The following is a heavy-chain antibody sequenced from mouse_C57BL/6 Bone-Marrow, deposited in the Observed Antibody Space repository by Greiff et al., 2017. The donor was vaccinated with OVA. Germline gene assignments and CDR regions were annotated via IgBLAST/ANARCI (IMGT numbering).Heavy chain of an antibody. D-gene: IGHD2-3*01. CDR3: AQCDGYYPRDAMDY. CDR1: GYTFTSYG. Sequence: QVQLQQSGAELARPGASVKLSCKASGYTFTSYGIRWVKQSTGQGLEWIGEIYPRSGNTYYNEKFKGKATLTADKSSSTAYMALRSLTSEDSAVYFCAQCDGYYPRDAMDYWGQGTSVTVSS. J-gene: IGHJ4*01. CDR2: IYPRSGNT. V-gene: IGHV1-81*01.